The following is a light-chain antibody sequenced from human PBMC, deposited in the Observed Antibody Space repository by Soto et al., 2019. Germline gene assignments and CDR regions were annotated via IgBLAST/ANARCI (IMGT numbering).Light chain of an antibody. CDR1: SGHSTYI. J-gene: IGLJ3*02. V-gene: IGLV4-60*02. CDR2: LDRSGSY. CDR3: ETWYSNTHKV. Sequence: QAVLNQSSSASASLGSSVKLTCILSSGHSTYIIAWHQQQPGKGPRFLMTLDRSGSYNRGSGVPDRFSGSSSGADRYLTISNLQFEDEGDYYCETWYSNTHKVFGGGTKLTVL.